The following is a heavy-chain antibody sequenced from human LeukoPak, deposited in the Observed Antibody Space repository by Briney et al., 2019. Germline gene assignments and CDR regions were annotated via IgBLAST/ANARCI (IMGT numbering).Heavy chain of an antibody. CDR1: GYSISSGYY. Sequence: SKTLSLTCAVSGYSISSGYYWGWIRQPPGKGLEWIGSIYHSGNTYYNPSLKSRVTISVDTSKNQFSLKLSSVTATDTPVYYCASLPIRLTGVDYWGQGTLVTVSS. J-gene: IGHJ4*02. V-gene: IGHV4-38-2*01. D-gene: IGHD7-27*01. CDR2: IYHSGNT. CDR3: ASLPIRLTGVDY.